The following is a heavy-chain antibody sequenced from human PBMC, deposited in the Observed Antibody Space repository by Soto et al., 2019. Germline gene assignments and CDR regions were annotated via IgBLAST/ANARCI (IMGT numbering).Heavy chain of an antibody. J-gene: IGHJ3*02. CDR2: TYYRSKWYN. V-gene: IGHV6-1*01. Sequence: PSPTLSLTCVISGDSVSSNSAAWNWIRQSPSRGLEWLGRTYYRSKWYNDYAVSVKSRITINPDTSKNQFSLQLNSVTPEDTAVYYCARRSTPNDAFDIWGQGTMVTVSS. CDR3: ARRSTPNDAFDI. CDR1: GDSVSSNSAA. D-gene: IGHD1-1*01.